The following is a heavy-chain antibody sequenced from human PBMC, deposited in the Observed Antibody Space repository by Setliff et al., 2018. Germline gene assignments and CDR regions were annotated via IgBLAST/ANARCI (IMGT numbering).Heavy chain of an antibody. CDR2: ISHTGRTI. CDR3: AKNGFGVVALGVNNWFDP. D-gene: IGHD3-10*01. CDR1: GFLFRDYE. V-gene: IGHV3-48*03. Sequence: PGGSLRLSCAASGFLFRDYEMNWVRQAPGKGLEWISYISHTGRTIYYADSVQGRFTISRDNSKNTLYLQMNSLRAEDTAVYYCAKNGFGVVALGVNNWFDPWGQGTLVTVSS. J-gene: IGHJ5*02.